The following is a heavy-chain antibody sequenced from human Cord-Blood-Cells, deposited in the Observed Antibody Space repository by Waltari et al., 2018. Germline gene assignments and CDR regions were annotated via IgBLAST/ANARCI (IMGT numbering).Heavy chain of an antibody. D-gene: IGHD3-3*01. CDR3: ARAYYDFWSGYSFDAFDI. J-gene: IGHJ3*02. CDR1: GYHFTGSY. Sequence: QVQLVQSGAEVKKPGASVKVSCKASGYHFTGSYMHWVRHPPGQGLEWMGWINPNSGGTNYAKKFQGRVTMTRDTSISTAYMELSRLRSDDTAVYYCARAYYDFWSGYSFDAFDIWGQGTMVTVSS. CDR2: INPNSGGT. V-gene: IGHV1-2*02.